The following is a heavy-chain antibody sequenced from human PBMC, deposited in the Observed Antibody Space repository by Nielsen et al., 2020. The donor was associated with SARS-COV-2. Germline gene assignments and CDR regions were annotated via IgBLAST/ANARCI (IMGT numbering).Heavy chain of an antibody. CDR3: ARNRRLDYVWGSYRFYFDY. V-gene: IGHV1-3*01. J-gene: IGHJ4*02. CDR2: INAGNGNT. CDR1: GYTFTSYA. D-gene: IGHD3-16*02. Sequence: ASVKVSCKASGYTFTSYAMHWVRQAPGQRLEWMGWINAGNGNTKYSQKFQGRVTITRDTSASTAYMELSSLRSEDAAVYYCARNRRLDYVWGSYRFYFDYWGQGTLVTVSS.